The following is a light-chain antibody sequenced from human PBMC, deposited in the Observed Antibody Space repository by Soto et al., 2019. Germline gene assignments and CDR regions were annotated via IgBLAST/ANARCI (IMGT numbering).Light chain of an antibody. Sequence: QLVLTQSPSASASLGASVKRTCTLSSGHSSYAIAWHQQQPEKGPRYLMKLNSDGSHSKGDGIPDRFSGSSSGAERYLTISSLQSEDETDYYCQTWGSGPVVFGGGTTLTVL. V-gene: IGLV4-69*01. CDR1: SGHSSYA. J-gene: IGLJ2*01. CDR3: QTWGSGPVV. CDR2: LNSDGSH.